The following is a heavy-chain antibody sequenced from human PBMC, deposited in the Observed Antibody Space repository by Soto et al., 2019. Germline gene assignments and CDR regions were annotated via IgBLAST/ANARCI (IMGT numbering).Heavy chain of an antibody. CDR1: GFRFSNYG. CDR2: ISYDGNMK. D-gene: IGHD3-10*01. Sequence: QVQLVESGGGVVQPGRSLRLSCAASGFRFSNYGMHWVRQAPGKGLEWVAVISYDGNMKYYADSVKGRFTISRDNSENTLYLQMNSLRAEDTAMYYCAKPPYDASGISDAFEDWGQGTMVIVSS. CDR3: AKPPYDASGISDAFED. J-gene: IGHJ3*01. V-gene: IGHV3-30*18.